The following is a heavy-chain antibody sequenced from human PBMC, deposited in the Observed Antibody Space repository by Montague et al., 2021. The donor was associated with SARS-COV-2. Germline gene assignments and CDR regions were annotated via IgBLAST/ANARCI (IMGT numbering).Heavy chain of an antibody. D-gene: IGHD5-12*01. CDR2: INIVGDT. V-gene: IGHV3-13*01. J-gene: IGHJ6*02. CDR3: LREPRYRGNDFYGMDV. CDR1: GFTFSSYD. Sequence: SLRLSCAASGFTFSSYDMHWVRQVTGEGLEWVSAINIVGDTYYSASVKGRFTISRENAKNSLYLQMNSLRAADTAVYYCLREPRYRGNDFYGMDVWGQGTTVTVSS.